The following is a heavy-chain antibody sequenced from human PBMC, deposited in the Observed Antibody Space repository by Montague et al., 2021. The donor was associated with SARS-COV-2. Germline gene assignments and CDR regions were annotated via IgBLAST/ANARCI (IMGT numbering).Heavy chain of an antibody. J-gene: IGHJ5*02. CDR3: AREGLHNWFDP. V-gene: IGHV4-59*11. CDR2: IYYRGNT. CDR1: NGSINNHY. Sequence: SETLSLTCTVSNGSINNHYWSWVRQPPGKRLEWIGYIYYRGNTNYNPSLESRVTMSIDTSKNQFSLKLRSVTAADTAVYFCAREGLHNWFDPWGQGTLVIVSS.